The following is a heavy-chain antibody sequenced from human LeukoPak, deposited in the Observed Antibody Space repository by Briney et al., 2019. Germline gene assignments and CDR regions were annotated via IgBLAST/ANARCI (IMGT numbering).Heavy chain of an antibody. D-gene: IGHD1-26*01. J-gene: IGHJ4*02. CDR1: GFTFSSYA. CDR2: ISSSGGTI. V-gene: IGHV3-48*03. CDR3: ARDRLGVVGATCPDY. Sequence: GGSLRLSCAASGFTFSSYAMSWVRQAPGKGLEWVSYISSSGGTIYYADSVKGRFTISRDNAKNSLYLQMNSLRAEDTAVYYCARDRLGVVGATCPDYWGQGTLVTVSS.